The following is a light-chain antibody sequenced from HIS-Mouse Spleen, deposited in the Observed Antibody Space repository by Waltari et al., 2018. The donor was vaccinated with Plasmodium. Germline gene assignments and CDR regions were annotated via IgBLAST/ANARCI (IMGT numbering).Light chain of an antibody. V-gene: IGLV3-1*01. Sequence: SYELIQPPSASASPGPTASITSSCAKWGYKYACWYQQKPGQSPVLVIYQDSKRPSGIPERFSGSNSGNTATLTISGTQAMDEADYYCQAWDSSTVVFGGGTKLTVL. J-gene: IGLJ2*01. CDR2: QDS. CDR1: KWGYKY. CDR3: QAWDSSTVV.